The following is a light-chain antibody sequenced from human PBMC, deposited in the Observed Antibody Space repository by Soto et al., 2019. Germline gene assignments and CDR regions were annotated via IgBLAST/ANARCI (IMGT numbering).Light chain of an antibody. CDR2: GAS. CDR1: QSVSSGH. V-gene: IGKV3-20*01. J-gene: IGKJ1*01. Sequence: EIVLTQSPGTLSLSPGERATLSCSASQSVSSGHLVWYQQKPGQAPTLLIYGASSRDTGIPDRFTGSGYGTDFTLTISRLEPEDFAVYYCQPYERSPWTVGQGTKVEI. CDR3: QPYERSPWT.